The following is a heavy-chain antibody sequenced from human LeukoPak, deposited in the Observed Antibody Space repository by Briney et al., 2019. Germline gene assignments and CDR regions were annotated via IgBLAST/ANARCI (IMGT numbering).Heavy chain of an antibody. CDR3: AKDMTRGLLGSNFDY. CDR1: GFTFDDYA. Sequence: GGSLRLSCAASGFTFDDYAMHWVRQAPGKGLEWVSLISGDGGSTYYADSVKGRFTISRDNSKNSLHLQMNSLRTEDTALYYCAKDMTRGLLGSNFDYWGQGTLVTVSS. D-gene: IGHD4-11*01. J-gene: IGHJ4*02. CDR2: ISGDGGST. V-gene: IGHV3-43*02.